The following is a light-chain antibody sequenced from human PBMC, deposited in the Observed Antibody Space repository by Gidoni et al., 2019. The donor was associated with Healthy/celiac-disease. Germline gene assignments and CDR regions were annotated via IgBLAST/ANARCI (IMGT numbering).Light chain of an antibody. CDR1: NIGSKS. Sequence: SYVLTQPPSVSVAPGKTARITCGGNNIGSKSVHWYQQQPGQAPVLVVYGDSDRPSGIPERFSGSNSGNTATLTISRVEAGDEADYYCQVWDSSSDHVVFGGGTKLTVL. CDR3: QVWDSSSDHVV. V-gene: IGLV3-21*03. CDR2: GDS. J-gene: IGLJ2*01.